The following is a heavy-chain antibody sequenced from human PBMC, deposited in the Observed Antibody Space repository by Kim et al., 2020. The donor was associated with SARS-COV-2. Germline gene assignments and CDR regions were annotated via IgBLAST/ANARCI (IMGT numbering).Heavy chain of an antibody. Sequence: GGSLRLSCAASGFTFSSYEMNWVRQAPGKGLEWVSYISSSGSTIYYADSVKGRFTISRDNAKNSLYLQMNSLGAEDTAVYYCARDAHSGWYKNYYYYMDVWGKGTPVTVSS. CDR2: ISSSGSTI. V-gene: IGHV3-48*03. D-gene: IGHD6-19*01. CDR3: ARDAHSGWYKNYYYYMDV. J-gene: IGHJ6*03. CDR1: GFTFSSYE.